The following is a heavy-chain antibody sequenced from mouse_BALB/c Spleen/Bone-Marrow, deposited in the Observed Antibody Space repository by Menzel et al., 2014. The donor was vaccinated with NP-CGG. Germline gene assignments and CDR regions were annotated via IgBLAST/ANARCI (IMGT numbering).Heavy chain of an antibody. J-gene: IGHJ2*01. V-gene: IGHV14-3*02. CDR2: IDPANGNT. Sequence: VQLQQSGAELVKPGASVKLSCTASGFNIKDTYMHWVKRRPEQGLEWIGRIDPANGNTKYDPKFQGKATITADTSSNTAYLQFSSLTSEDTAVYYCARYRLGTYFDYWGQGTTLTVSS. CDR1: GFNIKDTY. D-gene: IGHD2-14*01. CDR3: ARYRLGTYFDY.